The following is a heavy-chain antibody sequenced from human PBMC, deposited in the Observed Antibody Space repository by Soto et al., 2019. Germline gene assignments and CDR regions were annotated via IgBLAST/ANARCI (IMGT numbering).Heavy chain of an antibody. CDR3: AINYGGSSQFFDL. Sequence: QVQLQESGPGLVKPSETLSLNCSVSGDAISRHYLCWIRQSPVKGLEWLGYFFHTGTALYNPSLRRRVTMSVDTSMNQSSMNMTSVIRADTAVYFCAINYGGSSQFFDLWGRGTMVTVSS. CDR2: FFHTGTA. V-gene: IGHV4-59*11. D-gene: IGHD2-15*01. J-gene: IGHJ2*01. CDR1: GDAISRHY.